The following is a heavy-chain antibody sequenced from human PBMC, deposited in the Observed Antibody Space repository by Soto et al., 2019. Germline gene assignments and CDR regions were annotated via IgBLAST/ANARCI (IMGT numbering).Heavy chain of an antibody. CDR2: IYYSGST. J-gene: IGHJ4*02. V-gene: IGHV4-59*01. D-gene: IGHD5-18*01. CDR1: GGSISSYY. CDR3: ARGTWIQLWIPDYFDY. Sequence: QVQLQESGPGLVKPSETLSLTCTVSGGSISSYYWSWIRQPPGKGLEWIGYIYYSGSTNYNPSLKSRVTRSVDTSKNQFSLKLSSVTAADTAVYYCARGTWIQLWIPDYFDYWGQGTLVTVSS.